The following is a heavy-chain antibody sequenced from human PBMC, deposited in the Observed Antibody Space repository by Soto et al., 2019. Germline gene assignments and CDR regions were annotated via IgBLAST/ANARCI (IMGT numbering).Heavy chain of an antibody. CDR1: GYTFTTFS. CDR2: INAGSGDT. D-gene: IGHD2-2*01. Sequence: QAQLVQSGAEVKKPGATVKVSCKASGYTFTTFSMHWLRQAPGQRPEWIGWINAGSGDTKYSQNFQGRVTITRDTSASAVYMELSSLRSEDTAMYYCAKGGYCSSTSCLSWFVPWGQGILVTVSS. CDR3: AKGGYCSSTSCLSWFVP. V-gene: IGHV1-3*01. J-gene: IGHJ5*02.